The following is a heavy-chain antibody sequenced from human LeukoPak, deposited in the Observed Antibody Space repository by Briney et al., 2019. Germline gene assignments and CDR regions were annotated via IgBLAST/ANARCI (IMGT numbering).Heavy chain of an antibody. J-gene: IGHJ4*02. V-gene: IGHV5-10-1*01. CDR3: ARHRPGGAGDY. Sequence: ESLKISCQGSGYSFTSYWINWVRQMPGKGLEWMGRIDPSDSYTNHSPSFQGHVTISADKSLSTAYLQWSSLKASDTAVYYCARHRPGGAGDYWGQGTLVTVSS. CDR1: GYSFTSYW. D-gene: IGHD6-6*01. CDR2: IDPSDSYT.